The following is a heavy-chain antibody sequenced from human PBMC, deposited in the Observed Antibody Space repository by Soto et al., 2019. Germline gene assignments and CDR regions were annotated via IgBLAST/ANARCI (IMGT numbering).Heavy chain of an antibody. CDR3: GKVLIGATRHADVDS. D-gene: IGHD2-15*01. Sequence: SETLSLTCSVSGVSLNSGHYYWVWVRQSPGKGLAWIASVYYDESTYYNPSLKSRATISIDKPRNQFSLTLKSVTAADTAVYYCGKVLIGATRHADVDSWGQGARVTVSS. V-gene: IGHV4-39*01. CDR1: GVSLNSGHYY. J-gene: IGHJ4*02. CDR2: VYYDEST.